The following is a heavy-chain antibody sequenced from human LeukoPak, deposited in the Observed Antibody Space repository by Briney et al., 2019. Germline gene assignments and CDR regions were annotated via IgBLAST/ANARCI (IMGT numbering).Heavy chain of an antibody. CDR2: ISAYNGNT. J-gene: IGHJ3*02. D-gene: IGHD1-14*01. CDR3: ARVGGLTRGDAFDI. V-gene: IGHV1-18*01. Sequence: EASVTVSCKASGYTFTSYGISWVRQAPGQGLEGMGWISAYNGNTNYAQKLQGRVTMTTDTSTSTAYMELRSLRSDDTAVYYCARVGGLTRGDAFDIWGQGTVVTVSS. CDR1: GYTFTSYG.